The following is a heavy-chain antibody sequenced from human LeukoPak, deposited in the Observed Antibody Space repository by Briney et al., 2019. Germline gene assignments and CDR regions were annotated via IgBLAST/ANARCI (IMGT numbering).Heavy chain of an antibody. CDR2: IYYSGST. J-gene: IGHJ4*02. D-gene: IGHD5-18*01. Sequence: SETLSLTYTVSGGSISSSSYYWGWIRQPPGKGLERIGSIYYSGSTYYNPSLKSRVTISVDTSKNQFSLKLSSVTAADTAVYYCASDVDTAMVFDYWGQGTLVTVSS. CDR3: ASDVDTAMVFDY. CDR1: GGSISSSSYY. V-gene: IGHV4-39*07.